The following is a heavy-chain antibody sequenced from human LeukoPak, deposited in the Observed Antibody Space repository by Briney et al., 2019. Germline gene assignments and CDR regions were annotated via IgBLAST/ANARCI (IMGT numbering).Heavy chain of an antibody. D-gene: IGHD3-3*01. V-gene: IGHV3-7*01. Sequence: GGSLRLSCAASGFTFSSYWMSWVRQAPGKGLEWVANIKQDGSEKYYVDSVKGRFTISRDNAKNSLYLQMNSLRAEDTAVYYCARDGYYDFWSGYYGPFDYWGQGTLVTVSS. CDR1: GFTFSSYW. J-gene: IGHJ4*02. CDR3: ARDGYYDFWSGYYGPFDY. CDR2: IKQDGSEK.